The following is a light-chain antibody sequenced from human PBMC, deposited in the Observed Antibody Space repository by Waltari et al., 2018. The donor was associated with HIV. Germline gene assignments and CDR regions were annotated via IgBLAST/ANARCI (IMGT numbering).Light chain of an antibody. CDR2: DVS. J-gene: IGLJ1*01. Sequence: QSALTQPASVSGSPGQSITISCHGTSSDVGGYNYVSWYQQQPGKAPKLMIYDVSNRPSGVSNRFSGSKSGNTASLTISGLQAEDEADYYCSSYTSTYVFGTGTKVTVL. CDR3: SSYTSTYV. V-gene: IGLV2-14*01. CDR1: SSDVGGYNY.